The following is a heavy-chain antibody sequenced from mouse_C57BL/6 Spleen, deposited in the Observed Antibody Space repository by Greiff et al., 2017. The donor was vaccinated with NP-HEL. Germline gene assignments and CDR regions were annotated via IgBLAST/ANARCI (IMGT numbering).Heavy chain of an antibody. CDR3: ARRAYYYGSSPYAMDY. Sequence: VQLQQPGAELVKPGASVKLSCKASGYTFTSYWMHWVKQRPGQGLEWIGMIHPNSGSTNYNEKFKSKATLTVDKSSSTAYMQLSSLTSEDSAVYYCARRAYYYGSSPYAMDYWGQGTSVTVSS. J-gene: IGHJ4*01. CDR1: GYTFTSYW. CDR2: IHPNSGST. D-gene: IGHD1-1*01. V-gene: IGHV1-64*01.